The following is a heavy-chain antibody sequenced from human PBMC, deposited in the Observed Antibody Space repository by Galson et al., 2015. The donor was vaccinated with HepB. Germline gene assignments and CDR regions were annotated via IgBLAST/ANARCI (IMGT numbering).Heavy chain of an antibody. V-gene: IGHV3-7*03. J-gene: IGHJ3*02. Sequence: SLRLSCAASGFTFSGYWMSWVRQAPGKGLEWVANIKQDGSEKYYVDSVKGRFTISRDNAKNSLYLQMNSLRAEDTAVYYCARGLWSLYDAFDIWGQGTMVTVSS. CDR2: IKQDGSEK. CDR3: ARGLWSLYDAFDI. D-gene: IGHD4/OR15-4a*01. CDR1: GFTFSGYW.